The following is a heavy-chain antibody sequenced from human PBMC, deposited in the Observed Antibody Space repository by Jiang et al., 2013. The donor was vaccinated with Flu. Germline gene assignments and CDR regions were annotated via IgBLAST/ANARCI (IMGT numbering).Heavy chain of an antibody. CDR3: ARGYCGGDCYSNWFDP. CDR1: STSAAML. V-gene: IGHV1-69*04. Sequence: GAEVKKPGSSVKVSCKLLSTSAAMLSAGCDRPLDKGLSDGGIIPILGIANYAQKFQGRVTITADKSTSTAYMELSSLRSEDTAVYYCARGYCGGDCYSNWFDPWGQGTLVTVSS. J-gene: IGHJ5*02. CDR2: IIPILGIA. D-gene: IGHD2-21*02.